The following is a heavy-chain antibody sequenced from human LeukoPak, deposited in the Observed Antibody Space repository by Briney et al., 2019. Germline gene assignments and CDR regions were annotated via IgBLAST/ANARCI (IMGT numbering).Heavy chain of an antibody. J-gene: IGHJ3*02. D-gene: IGHD6-19*01. CDR2: ISWNSGSI. V-gene: IGHV3-9*01. CDR1: GFTFDDYA. Sequence: GGSLRLSCAASGFTFDDYAMHWVRQAPGKGLEWVSGISWNSGSIGYADSVKGRFTISRDNAKNSLYLQMNRLRAEDTALYYCAKVMYSSGWFDAFDIWGQGTMVTVSS. CDR3: AKVMYSSGWFDAFDI.